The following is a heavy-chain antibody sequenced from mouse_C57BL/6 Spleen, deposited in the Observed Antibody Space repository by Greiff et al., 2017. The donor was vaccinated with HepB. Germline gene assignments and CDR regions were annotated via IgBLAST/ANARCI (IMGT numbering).Heavy chain of an antibody. CDR3: ARSQYYGSSYYAMDY. CDR2: IDPSDSET. CDR1: GYTFTSYW. V-gene: IGHV1-52*01. D-gene: IGHD1-1*01. J-gene: IGHJ4*01. Sequence: QVQLQQSGAELVRPGSSVKLSCKASGYTFTSYWMHWVKQRPIQGLEWIGNIDPSDSETHYNQKFKDKATLTVDKSSSTAYMQLSSLTSEDSAVYYGARSQYYGSSYYAMDYWGQGTSVTVSS.